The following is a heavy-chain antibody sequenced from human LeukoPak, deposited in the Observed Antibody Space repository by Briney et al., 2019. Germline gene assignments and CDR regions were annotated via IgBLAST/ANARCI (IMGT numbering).Heavy chain of an antibody. Sequence: SETLSLTCTVSGGSISGYYWSWIRQPAGKGLEWIGRIYTSGSTNYNPSLKSRVTMSVDTSKNQFSLKLSSVTAADTAVYYCARDERSSGYYSPEYFQHWGQGTLVTVSS. CDR3: ARDERSSGYYSPEYFQH. CDR2: IYTSGST. J-gene: IGHJ1*01. D-gene: IGHD3-22*01. V-gene: IGHV4-4*07. CDR1: GGSISGYY.